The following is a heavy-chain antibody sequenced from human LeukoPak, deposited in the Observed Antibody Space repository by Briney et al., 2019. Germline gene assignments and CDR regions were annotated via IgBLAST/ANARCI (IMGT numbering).Heavy chain of an antibody. CDR1: GFTFSSYW. CDR2: IKQDGSKK. V-gene: IGHV3-7*04. J-gene: IGHJ3*02. D-gene: IGHD3-22*01. CDR3: ARDSSGYYYPDAFDI. Sequence: PGGSLRLSCAAPGFTFSSYWMSWVRQAPGKGLEWVANIKQDGSKKYYVDSVKGRFTISRDNAKNSLYLQMNSLRAEDTAVYYCARDSSGYYYPDAFDIWGQGTMVTVSS.